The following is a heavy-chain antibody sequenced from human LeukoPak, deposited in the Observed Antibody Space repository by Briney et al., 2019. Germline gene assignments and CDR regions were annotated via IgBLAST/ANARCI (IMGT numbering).Heavy chain of an antibody. Sequence: AETLSLTCTVSGVSISSSTYCWGWIRQPPGKGLEWIGSINYSWSTYYNPSLKSRVTITLDTATNQLSLKLSSVTAADTAVYYCASGYSYDLFDYWGQGTLATVSS. CDR1: GVSISSSTYC. D-gene: IGHD5-18*01. CDR2: INYSWST. V-gene: IGHV4-39*07. J-gene: IGHJ4*02. CDR3: ASGYSYDLFDY.